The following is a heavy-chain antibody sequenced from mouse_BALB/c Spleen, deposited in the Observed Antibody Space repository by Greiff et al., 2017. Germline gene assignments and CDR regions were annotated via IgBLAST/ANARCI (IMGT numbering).Heavy chain of an antibody. J-gene: IGHJ4*01. V-gene: IGHV5-6-5*01. Sequence: EVKLMESGGGLVKPGGSLKLSCAASGFTFSSYAMSWVRQTPEKRLEWVASISSGGSTYYPDSVKGRFTISRDNARNILYLQMSSLRSEDTAMYYCARPGGGYAMDYWGQGTSVTVSS. CDR3: ARPGGGYAMDY. CDR1: GFTFSSYA. CDR2: ISSGGST.